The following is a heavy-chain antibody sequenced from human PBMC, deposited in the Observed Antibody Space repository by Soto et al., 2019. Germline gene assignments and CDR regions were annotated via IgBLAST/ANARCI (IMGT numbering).Heavy chain of an antibody. J-gene: IGHJ4*02. CDR2: ISGSGGST. D-gene: IGHD3-10*01. CDR3: SNIYQERRFGEFYYFDY. CDR1: VFTFSSYA. V-gene: IGHV3-23*01. Sequence: PGGSLRPSCAASVFTFSSYAMSCVRQAPGKGLEWVSAISGSGGSTYYADSVKGRFTISRDTSKNTLYPQMHSLGAEERAVYYCSNIYQERRFGEFYYFDYWGQGTLVTVSS.